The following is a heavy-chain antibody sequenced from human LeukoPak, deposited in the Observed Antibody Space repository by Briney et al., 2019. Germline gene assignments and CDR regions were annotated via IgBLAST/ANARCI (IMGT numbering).Heavy chain of an antibody. CDR1: GITFNNYW. D-gene: IGHD6-19*01. CDR3: ARGGYSSGLDY. CDR2: VDTDGRGT. V-gene: IGHV3-74*01. J-gene: IGHJ4*02. Sequence: GGSLRLSCEAPGITFNNYWQHWVRHAPGKGLVWVSRVDTDGRGTIYADSVKGRFTVSRDNAKNTLYLQMISLRAEDTAVYYCARGGYSSGLDYWGQGILVTVSS.